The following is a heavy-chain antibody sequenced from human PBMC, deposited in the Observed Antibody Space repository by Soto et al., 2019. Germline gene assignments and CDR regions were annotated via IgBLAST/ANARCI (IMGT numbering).Heavy chain of an antibody. J-gene: IGHJ4*02. CDR2: IYYSGST. V-gene: IGHV4-30-4*01. Sequence: SETLSLTCTVSGGSISSGDYYWSWIRQPPGKGLEWIGYIYYSGSTYYNTSLKSRVTISVDTSKNQFSLKLSSVTAADTAVYYCARVGGFGATTIDYWGQGTLVT. CDR3: ARVGGFGATTIDY. D-gene: IGHD3-10*01. CDR1: GGSISSGDYY.